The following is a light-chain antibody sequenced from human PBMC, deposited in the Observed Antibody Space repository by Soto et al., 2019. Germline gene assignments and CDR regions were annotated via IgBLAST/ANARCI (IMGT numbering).Light chain of an antibody. Sequence: DIVMTQSPPTLSLSPGERVTLSCRASQSVSSSYLTWYQQKPGQAPRLLIYGASTRATSIPARFSGSGSGTDFTLTISSLQPEDFAVYYCQQDYNLPQTFGQGTKVDIK. CDR2: GAS. CDR1: QSVSSSY. CDR3: QQDYNLPQT. J-gene: IGKJ1*01. V-gene: IGKV3D-7*01.